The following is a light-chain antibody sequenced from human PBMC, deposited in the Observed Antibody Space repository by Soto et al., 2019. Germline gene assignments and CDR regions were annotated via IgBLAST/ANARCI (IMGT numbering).Light chain of an antibody. CDR1: QSVLYSSNNKNY. Sequence: DIVMTQSPHSLAVSLGERATINCKSSQSVLYSSNNKNYLAWYQQKPGQSPKLLVYWASTRESGVPDRFSGSGSGTDFALTISSLQAEYVAVYYCQQYYNTSPTFGQGTKLEIK. J-gene: IGKJ2*01. CDR3: QQYYNTSPT. CDR2: WAS. V-gene: IGKV4-1*01.